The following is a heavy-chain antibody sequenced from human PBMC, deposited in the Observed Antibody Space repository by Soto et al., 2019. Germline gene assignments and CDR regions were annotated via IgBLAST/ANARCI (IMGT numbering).Heavy chain of an antibody. CDR2: VSGIDGST. J-gene: IGHJ4*02. D-gene: IGHD6-19*01. CDR1: GFTFSSFS. V-gene: IGHV3-23*01. Sequence: EVQLLESGGGLVQPGGSLRLSCAASGFTFSSFSMTWVRQAPGEGLEWVSTVSGIDGSTNYAESVKGRFTISRDNSKNTLYLQMNSLRAEDTAVYYCANTVPNSSGWLFDYWGQGTLVTVSS. CDR3: ANTVPNSSGWLFDY.